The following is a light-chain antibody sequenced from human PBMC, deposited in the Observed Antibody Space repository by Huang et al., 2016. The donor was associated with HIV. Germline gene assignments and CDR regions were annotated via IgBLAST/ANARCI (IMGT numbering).Light chain of an antibody. CDR3: QQYSNWPPWT. V-gene: IGKV3-15*01. J-gene: IGKJ1*01. CDR2: DAS. Sequence: EVVMTQSPATLSVSPGERATLSCRASQSVSSNLAWYQQKSGQAPRLLIYDASTRATGIPARFSGSGSGTEFTLSISSLQTEEFAVYYCQQYSNWPPWTFGQGTKVEIK. CDR1: QSVSSN.